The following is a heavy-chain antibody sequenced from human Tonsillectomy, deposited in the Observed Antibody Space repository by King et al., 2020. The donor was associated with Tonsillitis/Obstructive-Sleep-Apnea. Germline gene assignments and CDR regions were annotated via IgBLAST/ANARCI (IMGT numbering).Heavy chain of an antibody. CDR2: ISAYNGNT. V-gene: IGHV1-18*01. CDR1: GYTFTNYG. J-gene: IGHJ4*02. D-gene: IGHD6-19*01. CDR3: ASVMAGTPNYFDS. Sequence: VQLVESGAEVKKPGASVKVSCKASGYTFTNYGISWVRQAPGQGLEWMGWISAYNGNTNYAQRLQGRVTMTTDTSTSTAYMELRSLRSDDTAVYYCASVMAGTPNYFDSWGQGTLVTVSS.